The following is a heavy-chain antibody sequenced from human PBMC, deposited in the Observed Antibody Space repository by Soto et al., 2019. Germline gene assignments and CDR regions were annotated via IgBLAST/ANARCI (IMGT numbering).Heavy chain of an antibody. J-gene: IGHJ4*02. CDR2: ISSRSTNI. Sequence: KRGGSLRLSCVGSGFTFSGYSMAWVRQAPGRGLEWVASISSRSTNIDYADSVKGRFTISRDNAKNLVSLQMSSLRGEDTALYYCAKFTEPGYSGIWYYFEYWGQVTPVTVSS. CDR1: GFTFSGYS. D-gene: IGHD1-20*01. V-gene: IGHV3-21*06. CDR3: AKFTEPGYSGIWYYFEY.